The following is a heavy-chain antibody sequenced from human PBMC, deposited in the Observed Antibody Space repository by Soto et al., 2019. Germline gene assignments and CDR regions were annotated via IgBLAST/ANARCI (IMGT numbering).Heavy chain of an antibody. Sequence: SVKVSCKASGFTFTSSAVQWVRQARGQRLEWIGWIVVGSGNTNYAQKFQERVTITRDMSTSTAYMELSSLRSEDTAVYYCAALGSGSYFHYYYGMDVWAKGPRSPSP. CDR1: GFTFTSSA. CDR3: AALGSGSYFHYYYGMDV. V-gene: IGHV1-58*01. D-gene: IGHD3-10*01. CDR2: IVVGSGNT. J-gene: IGHJ6*02.